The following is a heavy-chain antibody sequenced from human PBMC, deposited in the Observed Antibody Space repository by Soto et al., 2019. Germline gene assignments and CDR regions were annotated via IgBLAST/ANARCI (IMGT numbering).Heavy chain of an antibody. D-gene: IGHD1-26*01. Sequence: GGSLRLSCAASGFTFSNYAMTWVRQAPGKGLEWVSTISGSGGSTYYADSVKGRFTSSRDNSKNTLSLQMNSLRAEDTAVYYCAKDQYLGDTPLWGQGTLVTVSS. CDR1: GFTFSNYA. CDR2: ISGSGGST. V-gene: IGHV3-23*01. J-gene: IGHJ4*02. CDR3: AKDQYLGDTPL.